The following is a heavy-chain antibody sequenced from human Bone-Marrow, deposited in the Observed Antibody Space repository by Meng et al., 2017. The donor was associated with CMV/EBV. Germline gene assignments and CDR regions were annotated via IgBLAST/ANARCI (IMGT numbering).Heavy chain of an antibody. J-gene: IGHJ4*02. CDR1: GYTFTDLH. CDR3: ARDQSGTYEY. Sequence: ASVKVSCKTSGYTFTDLHIRIHWVRQAPGQGLEWMGFVSPNNGFTFLAQKFQGRVTMTRDTSINTAYMELNSLRSDDTAVYFCARDQSGTYEYWGQGTLVTVSS. D-gene: IGHD6-25*01. V-gene: IGHV1-2*02. CDR2: VSPNNGFT.